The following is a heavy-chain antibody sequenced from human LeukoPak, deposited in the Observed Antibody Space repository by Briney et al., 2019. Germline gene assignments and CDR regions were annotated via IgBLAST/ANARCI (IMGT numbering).Heavy chain of an antibody. CDR3: ARSPSYDYYYYYSMDV. D-gene: IGHD3-10*01. CDR1: GFTFSSYS. Sequence: GGSLRLSCAAYGFTFSSYSINWGRQAPGKGQEWLSYITSSSSTIYYADSVKGRFTISRDNAKNSLFLQMISLRAEDTAVYYCARSPSYDYYYYYSMDVWGKGTTVTVSS. CDR2: ITSSSSTI. V-gene: IGHV3-48*04. J-gene: IGHJ6*03.